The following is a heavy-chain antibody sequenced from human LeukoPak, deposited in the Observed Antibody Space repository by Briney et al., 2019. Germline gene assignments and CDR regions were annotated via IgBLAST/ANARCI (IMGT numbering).Heavy chain of an antibody. V-gene: IGHV3-11*01. CDR1: GFTFSDYS. CDR3: ARLHRGEPYYYYYYGMDV. J-gene: IGHJ6*02. CDR2: IISSGSTI. D-gene: IGHD1-14*01. Sequence: ESGGGLVNPGGSLRLSCAASGFTFSDYSMSWIRQAPGKGLEGVSYIISSGSTIYYANSVKGRFTISRDNAKNSLYLQMNSLRAEDTAVYYCARLHRGEPYYYYYYGMDVWGQGTTVTVSS.